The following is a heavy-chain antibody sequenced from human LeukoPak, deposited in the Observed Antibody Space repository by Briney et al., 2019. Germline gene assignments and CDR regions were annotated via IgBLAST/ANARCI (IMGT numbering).Heavy chain of an antibody. CDR1: GITFSSYS. CDR2: LSSDNYNI. D-gene: IGHD3-10*01. Sequence: PGGSLRLSCAASGITFSSYSMTWVRQAPGKGLEWISYLSSDNYNIYYADSVKGRFIISSDNAKDSLYLQMNSRRAEDTAVYYCARVATDRGRFDSWGQGSPVTVCS. CDR3: ARVATDRGRFDS. V-gene: IGHV3-48*01. J-gene: IGHJ5*01.